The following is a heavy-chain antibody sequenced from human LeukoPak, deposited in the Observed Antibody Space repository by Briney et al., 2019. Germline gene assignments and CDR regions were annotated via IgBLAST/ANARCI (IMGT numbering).Heavy chain of an antibody. CDR1: GFTFSSYS. Sequence: GSLRLSCAASGFTFSSYSMNWVRQAPGERLEWVSSISSSSSYIYYADSVKGRFTISRDSSRNTLFLHMNTLRAEDTAIYYCAKDRTVGASYWYFDLWGRGTLVTVSS. CDR3: AKDRTVGASYWYFDL. J-gene: IGHJ2*01. CDR2: ISSSSSYI. V-gene: IGHV3-21*04. D-gene: IGHD1-26*01.